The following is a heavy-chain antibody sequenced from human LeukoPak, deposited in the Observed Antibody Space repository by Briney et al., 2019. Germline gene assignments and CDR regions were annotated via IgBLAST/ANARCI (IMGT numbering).Heavy chain of an antibody. Sequence: GGSLRLSCAASGFTLSTYSMNWVRQAPGKGLEWVAVISYDGSNKYYADSVKGRFTISRDNSKNTLYLQMNSLRAEDTAVYYCARDRGYGNNWFDPWGQGTLVTVSS. CDR3: ARDRGYGNNWFDP. CDR2: ISYDGSNK. D-gene: IGHD5-12*01. V-gene: IGHV3-30*03. CDR1: GFTLSTYS. J-gene: IGHJ5*02.